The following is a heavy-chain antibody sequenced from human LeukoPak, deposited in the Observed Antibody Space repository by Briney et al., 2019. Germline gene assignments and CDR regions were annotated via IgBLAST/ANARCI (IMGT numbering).Heavy chain of an antibody. J-gene: IGHJ4*02. V-gene: IGHV1-46*01. CDR2: IYPRDGST. Sequence: EASVKVSCKASGYTSTGYYIHWVRQAPGQGLEWMGMIYPRDGSTSYAQKFQGRVTVTRDTSTSTVHMELSGLRSEDTAVYYCARDQEGFDYWGQGTLVAVSS. CDR1: GYTSTGYY. CDR3: ARDQEGFDY.